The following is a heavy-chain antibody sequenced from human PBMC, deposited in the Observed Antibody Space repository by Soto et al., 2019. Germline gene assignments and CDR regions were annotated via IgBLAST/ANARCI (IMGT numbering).Heavy chain of an antibody. Sequence: SVKVSCKASGGTFSSYAISWVRQAPGQGLEWMGGIIPIFGTANYAQKFQGRVTITADESTSTAYMELSSLRFEDTAVYYCARVGSSSSEWFDPWGQGTLVTVSS. V-gene: IGHV1-69*13. J-gene: IGHJ5*02. CDR3: ARVGSSSSEWFDP. CDR1: GGTFSSYA. CDR2: IIPIFGTA. D-gene: IGHD6-6*01.